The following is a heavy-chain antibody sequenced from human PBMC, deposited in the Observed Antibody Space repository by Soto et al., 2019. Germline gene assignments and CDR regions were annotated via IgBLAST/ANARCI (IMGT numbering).Heavy chain of an antibody. V-gene: IGHV1-8*01. CDR2: MNPNDGSR. J-gene: IGHJ6*02. D-gene: IGHD1-26*01. CDR1: GYTFTSCD. CDR3: ARISGRPSNYYHIDV. Sequence: QVQLVQSGAEVKKPGATVKVSCKASGYTFTSCDVNWVRQAPGQGLEWMGWMNPNDGSRGYSQKFQGRVTITRDTSMSTDYMALSSLTSEDTAVYYCARISGRPSNYYHIDVWGQGTTVTVSS.